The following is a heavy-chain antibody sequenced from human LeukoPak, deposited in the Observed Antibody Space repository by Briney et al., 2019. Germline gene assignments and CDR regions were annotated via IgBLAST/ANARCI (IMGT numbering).Heavy chain of an antibody. J-gene: IGHJ4*02. CDR3: ARARGTIAARPAGLNY. CDR2: INPNSGGT. D-gene: IGHD6-6*01. Sequence: GASVKVSCKASGYTFTGYYMHWVRQAPGQGLEWMGWINPNSGGTNYAQKFQGRVTMTRDTSISTAYMELSRLRSDDTAVYYCARARGTIAARPAGLNYWGQGTLVTVSS. V-gene: IGHV1-2*02. CDR1: GYTFTGYY.